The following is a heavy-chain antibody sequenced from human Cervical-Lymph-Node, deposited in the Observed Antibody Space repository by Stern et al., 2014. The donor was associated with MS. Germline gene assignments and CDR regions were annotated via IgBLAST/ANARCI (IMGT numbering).Heavy chain of an antibody. D-gene: IGHD6-19*01. CDR1: GFTFSNSW. Sequence: EVQLVESGGGLVQPGGSLRLSCAASGFTFSNSWMSWVRQVPGKGLEWVAYINLPGSEKYYVDSVKGRFTISRDNAQDSLYLHMNNLRVEDTAVYYCARGGWYPDYWGQGTLVTVSS. V-gene: IGHV3-7*01. J-gene: IGHJ4*02. CDR2: INLPGSEK. CDR3: ARGGWYPDY.